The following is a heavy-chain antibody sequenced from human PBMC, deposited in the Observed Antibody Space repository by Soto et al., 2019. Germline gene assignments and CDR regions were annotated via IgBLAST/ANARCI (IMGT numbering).Heavy chain of an antibody. D-gene: IGHD2-2*02. V-gene: IGHV3-48*03. CDR3: ARGDCSSTCYIGY. CDR2: ITSSGGAV. CDR1: GFSFSNYE. Sequence: VQLVESGGGLVQPGGSLRLSCAASGFSFSNYEMNWVRQAPGKGLEWISYITSSGGAVFYADSVKDRFTISRDNAKDSLFLQMNSLRVEDTAVYYCARGDCSSTCYIGYWGQGARVTVSS. J-gene: IGHJ4*02.